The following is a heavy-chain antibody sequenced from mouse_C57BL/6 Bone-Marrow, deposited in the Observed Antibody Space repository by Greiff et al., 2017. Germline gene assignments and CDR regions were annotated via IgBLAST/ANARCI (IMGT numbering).Heavy chain of an antibody. CDR3: ARNNYAPYFDV. V-gene: IGHV2-2*01. CDR2: IWSGGST. J-gene: IGHJ1*03. D-gene: IGHD1-1*02. Sequence: QVQLQQSGPGLVQPSQSLSITCTVSGFSLTSYGVHWVRQSPGKGLEWLGVIWSGGSTDYNAAFISKLSISKDNSKSQVFFKMNSLQADDTAIYYCARNNYAPYFDVWGTGTTVTVSS. CDR1: GFSLTSYG.